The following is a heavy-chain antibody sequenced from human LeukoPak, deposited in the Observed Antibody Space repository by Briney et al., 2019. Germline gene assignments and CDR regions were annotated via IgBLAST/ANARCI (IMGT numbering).Heavy chain of an antibody. V-gene: IGHV4-39*07. J-gene: IGHJ5*02. CDR2: IYYSGST. D-gene: IGHD1-14*01. Sequence: SETLSLTCTVSGGSISSDSYYWGWIRQPPGKGLEWIGQIYYSGSTYYNPSLKSRVTISVDTSKNQFSLKLSSVTAADTAVYYCARESHIIALWGQGTLVTVSS. CDR1: GGSISSDSYY. CDR3: ARESHIIAL.